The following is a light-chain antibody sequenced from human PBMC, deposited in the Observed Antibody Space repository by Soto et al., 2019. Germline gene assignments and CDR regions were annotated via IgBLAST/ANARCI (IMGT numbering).Light chain of an antibody. CDR2: AAS. V-gene: IGKV1-39*01. CDR1: QSITTY. CDR3: QQSYSTPRT. Sequence: DIQMTQSPSSLSASVGDRVTITCRASQSITTYLNWYQQKPGKAPKLLNYAASSLQSGVPSRFSGSGSGADFTLTISSLQPEDFAIYFCQQSYSTPRTFGQGTKVEIK. J-gene: IGKJ1*01.